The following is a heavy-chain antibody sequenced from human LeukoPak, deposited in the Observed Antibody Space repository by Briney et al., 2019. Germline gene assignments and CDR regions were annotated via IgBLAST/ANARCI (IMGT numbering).Heavy chain of an antibody. CDR1: GFTFSDYY. D-gene: IGHD1-26*01. CDR3: ARGAKWAYYFDY. V-gene: IGHV3-11*04. J-gene: IGHJ4*02. Sequence: GGSLRLSCAASGFTFSDYYMSWIRQAPGKGLEWVSYISSSGSTIYYADSVKGRFTISRDNAKDTLYLHMNRLTAEDTAVYYCARGAKWAYYFDYWGQGTLVTVSS. CDR2: ISSSGSTI.